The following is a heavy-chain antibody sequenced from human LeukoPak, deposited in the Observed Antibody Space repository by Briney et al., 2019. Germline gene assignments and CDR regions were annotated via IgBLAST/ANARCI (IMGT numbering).Heavy chain of an antibody. CDR3: ASPYSSRWYELCY. J-gene: IGHJ4*02. V-gene: IGHV3-21*01. Sequence: PGGSLRLSCGASGFAFSSYSMNWVRQAPGKGLEWVSSISSSSSYIYYADSVKGRFTISRDNAKNSLYLQMNSLRAEDTAVYYCASPYSSRWYELCYWGQGTLVTVSS. CDR1: GFAFSSYS. D-gene: IGHD6-13*01. CDR2: ISSSSSYI.